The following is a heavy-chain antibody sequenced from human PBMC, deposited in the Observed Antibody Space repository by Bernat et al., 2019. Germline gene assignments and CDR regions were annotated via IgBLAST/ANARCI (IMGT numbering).Heavy chain of an antibody. J-gene: IGHJ5*02. D-gene: IGHD3-10*01. CDR2: IIPILSIA. Sequence: QVQLVQSGAEVKKPGSSVKVSCKASGGTFSSYAISWVRQAPGQGLEWMGRIIPILSIANYAQKFRGRVTLIRNKSTSQTYMERRSLRSEDEAVYYCAGAPGWFGEVHSNWLDPWGKGTLVTVSS. V-gene: IGHV1-69*04. CDR3: AGAPGWFGEVHSNWLDP. CDR1: GGTFSSYA.